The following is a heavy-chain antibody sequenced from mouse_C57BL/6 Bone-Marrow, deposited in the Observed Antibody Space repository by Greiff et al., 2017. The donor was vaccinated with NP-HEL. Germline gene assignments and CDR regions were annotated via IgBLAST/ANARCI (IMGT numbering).Heavy chain of an antibody. CDR3: ARGGDGSGYFVY. D-gene: IGHD1-1*01. Sequence: VQLQQPGAELVKPGASVKMSCKASGYTFTSYWITWVKQRPGQGLEWIGDIYPGSGSTNYNEKFKSKATLTVDTSSSTAYMQLSSLTSEDSAVYYCARGGDGSGYFVYWGQGTTLTVSS. CDR2: IYPGSGST. V-gene: IGHV1-55*01. J-gene: IGHJ2*01. CDR1: GYTFTSYW.